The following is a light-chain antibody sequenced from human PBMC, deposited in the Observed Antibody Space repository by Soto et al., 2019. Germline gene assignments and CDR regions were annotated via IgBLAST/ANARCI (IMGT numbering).Light chain of an antibody. V-gene: IGKV1-33*01. Sequence: DIQMTQSPSSLSASVGDRVTITCQASQAISNYLHWYQQKPGKAPKLLIYDSSILETGVPSRFSGSGSGTNFAFTISSLQPEDFATYYCQQSDDLPTFGGGTRVEMK. CDR1: QAISNY. CDR2: DSS. CDR3: QQSDDLPT. J-gene: IGKJ4*01.